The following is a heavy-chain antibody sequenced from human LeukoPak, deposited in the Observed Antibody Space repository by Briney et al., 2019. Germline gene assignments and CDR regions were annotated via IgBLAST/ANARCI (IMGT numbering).Heavy chain of an antibody. CDR1: GLTFSSYS. CDR3: ARNSWLAFDI. V-gene: IGHV3-48*02. CDR2: ISSGSSTT. Sequence: GRSLRLSCSAAGLTFSSYSTNWVRQAPGKGLKWVSYISSGSSTTYYADSVKGRFTISRDNAKNSLYLQMNSLRDEDTAVYYCARNSWLAFDIWGQGTTVTVSS. J-gene: IGHJ3*02. D-gene: IGHD6-13*01.